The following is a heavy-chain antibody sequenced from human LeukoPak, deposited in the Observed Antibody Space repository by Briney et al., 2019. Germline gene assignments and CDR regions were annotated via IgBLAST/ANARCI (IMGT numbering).Heavy chain of an antibody. D-gene: IGHD1-14*01. V-gene: IGHV4-4*02. CDR3: AREDPDRKIDY. Sequence: SETLPLTCDVSGGPISSTYLYTCVRQSPRKELEWIGEIYHSGITNYNPSLKSRVTISVDKPKSHFSLKLSSVTAADTAVYYCAREDPDRKIDYWGQGTLVTVSS. CDR2: IYHSGIT. J-gene: IGHJ4*02. CDR1: GGPISSTYL.